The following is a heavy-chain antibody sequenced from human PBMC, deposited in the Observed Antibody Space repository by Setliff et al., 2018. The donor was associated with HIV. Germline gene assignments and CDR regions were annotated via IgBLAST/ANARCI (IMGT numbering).Heavy chain of an antibody. CDR2: IYTSGST. CDR1: GGPISTYY. Sequence: SETLSLTCTVSGGPISTYYWTWIRQPPGKGLEWIGYIYTSGSTSYNPSLKSRLTISLDTSKNQFSLKLSSVTAADTAVYYCARQERYCTSADCYRYFNYWGQGTLVTVSS. V-gene: IGHV4-4*09. CDR3: ARQERYCTSADCYRYFNY. D-gene: IGHD2-2*02. J-gene: IGHJ4*02.